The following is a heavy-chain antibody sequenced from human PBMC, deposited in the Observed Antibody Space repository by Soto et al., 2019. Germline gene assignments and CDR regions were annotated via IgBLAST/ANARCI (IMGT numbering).Heavy chain of an antibody. CDR1: GYTFTSYG. D-gene: IGHD3-22*01. Sequence: QVQLVQSGAEVKKPGASVKVSCKASGYTFTSYGISWVRQAPGQGLERMGWISAYNGNTNYAKKLQGRVTMTTDTSTSTAYMELRSLRSDDTAVYYCARVVDAYYYDRVVPKGVYYFDYWGQGTLVPVSS. CDR3: ARVVDAYYYDRVVPKGVYYFDY. J-gene: IGHJ4*02. V-gene: IGHV1-18*01. CDR2: ISAYNGNT.